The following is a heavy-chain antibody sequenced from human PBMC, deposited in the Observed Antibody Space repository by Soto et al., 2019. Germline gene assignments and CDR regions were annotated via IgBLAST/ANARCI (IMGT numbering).Heavy chain of an antibody. J-gene: IGHJ4*02. V-gene: IGHV3-30*03. D-gene: IGHD6-19*01. Sequence: GGSLRLSCAASGFTFSSYGMHWVRQAPGKGLEWVAVISYDGSNKYYADSVKGRFTISRDNSKNTLYLQMNSLRAEDTAVYYCASNLDSSGWSPGMLFDYWGQGTLVTVSS. CDR2: ISYDGSNK. CDR3: ASNLDSSGWSPGMLFDY. CDR1: GFTFSSYG.